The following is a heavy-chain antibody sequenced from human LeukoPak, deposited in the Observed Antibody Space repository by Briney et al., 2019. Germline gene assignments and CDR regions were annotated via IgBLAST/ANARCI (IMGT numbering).Heavy chain of an antibody. CDR2: IYYSGST. V-gene: IGHV4-59*08. CDR3: ARHGSAYSTFDY. CDR1: GGSISSYY. J-gene: IGHJ4*02. D-gene: IGHD5-12*01. Sequence: SETLSLTCTVSGGSISSYYWSWIRQPPGKGLEWIGYIYYSGSTNYNPSLKSRVTISVDTSKNQFSLKLSSVTAADTAVYYCARHGSAYSTFDYWGQGTLVTVSS.